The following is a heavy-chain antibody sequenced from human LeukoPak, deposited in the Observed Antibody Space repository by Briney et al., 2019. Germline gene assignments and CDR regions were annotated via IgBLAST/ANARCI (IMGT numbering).Heavy chain of an antibody. CDR3: AKSLGYYGSGSNYFDY. Sequence: GGSLRLSCAASGFTFSSYAMSWVRQAPGKGLEWVSAISGSGGSTYYAGSVKGRFTISRDNSKNTLYLQMNSLRAEDTAVYYCAKSLGYYGSGSNYFDYWGQGTLVTVSS. J-gene: IGHJ4*02. D-gene: IGHD3-10*01. V-gene: IGHV3-23*01. CDR2: ISGSGGST. CDR1: GFTFSSYA.